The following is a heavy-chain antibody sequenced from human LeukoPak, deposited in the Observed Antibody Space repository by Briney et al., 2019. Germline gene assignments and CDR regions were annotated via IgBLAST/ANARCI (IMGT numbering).Heavy chain of an antibody. J-gene: IGHJ6*02. CDR2: IIPILGIA. V-gene: IGHV1-69*04. CDR3: ARGTGYNHYYYGMDV. Sequence: SVKVSCKAFGGTFSSYAISWVRQAPGQGLEWMGRIIPILGIANYAQKFQGRVTITADKSTSTAYMELSSLRSEDTAVYYCARGTGYNHYYYGMDVWGQGTTVTVSS. D-gene: IGHD5-24*01. CDR1: GGTFSSYA.